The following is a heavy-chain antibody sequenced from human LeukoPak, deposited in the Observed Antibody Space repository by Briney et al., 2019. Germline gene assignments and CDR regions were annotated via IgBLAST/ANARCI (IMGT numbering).Heavy chain of an antibody. CDR2: IRHDGSNK. CDR1: GFNFNNYG. V-gene: IGHV3-30*02. D-gene: IGHD2-15*01. CDR3: AKDSRAYCSGGGCYPFDY. Sequence: PGGSLRLSCAASGFNFNNYGMHWVRQAPGKGLEWVAFIRHDGSNKYYADSVKGRFTISRDNSKNTLYLEMNSLRAEDTAVYYCAKDSRAYCSGGGCYPFDYWGQGTLVTVSS. J-gene: IGHJ4*02.